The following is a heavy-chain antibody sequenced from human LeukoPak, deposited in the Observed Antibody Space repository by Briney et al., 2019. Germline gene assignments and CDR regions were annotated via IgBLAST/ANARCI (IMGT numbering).Heavy chain of an antibody. CDR1: GYTFTSYG. Sequence: ASVKVSCKASGYTFTSYGISWVRQAPGQGLEWMGWISAYNGNTDYAQKLQGRVTMTTDTSTSTAYMELRSLRSDDTAVYYCARIGSRITMVRGVPFDYWGQGPLVRVSS. CDR3: ARIGSRITMVRGVPFDY. CDR2: ISAYNGNT. V-gene: IGHV1-18*04. J-gene: IGHJ4*02. D-gene: IGHD3-10*01.